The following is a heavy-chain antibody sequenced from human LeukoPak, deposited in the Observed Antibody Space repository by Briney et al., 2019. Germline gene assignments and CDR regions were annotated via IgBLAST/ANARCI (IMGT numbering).Heavy chain of an antibody. CDR3: ASGGSFSGSQGDYYYYGMDV. V-gene: IGHV4-59*01. Sequence: SETLSLTCTVSGGSISSYYWSWIRQPPGKGLEWIGYIYYSGSTNYNPSLKSRVTISVDTSKNQFSLKLSSVTAADTAVYYCASGGSFSGSQGDYYYYGMDVWGQGTTVTVSS. CDR1: GGSISSYY. D-gene: IGHD1-26*01. J-gene: IGHJ6*02. CDR2: IYYSGST.